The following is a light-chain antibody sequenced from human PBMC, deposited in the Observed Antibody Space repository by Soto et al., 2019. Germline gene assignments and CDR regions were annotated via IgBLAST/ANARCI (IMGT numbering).Light chain of an antibody. CDR2: DVT. CDR3: ASYAGSNIPVL. V-gene: IGLV2-8*01. J-gene: IGLJ2*01. CDR1: SSDVGGYNF. Sequence: QSALTQPPSASGSPGQSVTISCTGTSSDVGGYNFVSWYQQHPGKAPKLMIYDVTERPSGVPDRFSGSKSGNTASLTVSGLQGEEEGDYYCASYAGSNIPVLFGGGTKLTVL.